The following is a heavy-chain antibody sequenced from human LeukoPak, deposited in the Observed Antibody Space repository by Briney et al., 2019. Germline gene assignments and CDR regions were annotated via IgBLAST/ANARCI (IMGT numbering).Heavy chain of an antibody. D-gene: IGHD2-2*01. CDR2: IYSGGST. J-gene: IGHJ6*02. Sequence: GGSLRLSCAASGFTVSSNYMSWVRQAPGKGLEWVSVIYSGGSTYYADSVKGRFTISRDNSKNTLYLQMNSLRAEDTAVYYCARDQRYRSSTSCYGYYGMDVWGQGTTVTVSS. V-gene: IGHV3-66*01. CDR3: ARDQRYRSSTSCYGYYGMDV. CDR1: GFTVSSNY.